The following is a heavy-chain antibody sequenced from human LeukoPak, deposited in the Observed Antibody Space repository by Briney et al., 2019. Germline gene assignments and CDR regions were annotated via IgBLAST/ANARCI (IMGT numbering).Heavy chain of an antibody. D-gene: IGHD4-11*01. CDR1: GFTFSSSA. Sequence: AGGSLRLSCAASGFTFSSSAMSWVRQAPGKGLEWVSAISGSGGSTYYADSVKGRFTISRDNSKNTLYLQMNSLRAEDTAVYYCAKNRGNYYYFDYWGQGTLVTVSS. V-gene: IGHV3-23*01. CDR3: AKNRGNYYYFDY. CDR2: ISGSGGST. J-gene: IGHJ4*02.